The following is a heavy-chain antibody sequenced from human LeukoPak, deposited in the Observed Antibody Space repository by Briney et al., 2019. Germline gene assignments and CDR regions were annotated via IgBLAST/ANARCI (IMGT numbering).Heavy chain of an antibody. J-gene: IGHJ4*02. V-gene: IGHV3-23*01. CDR3: ATYRQIQVPFEF. CDR1: GFTFSDFP. Sequence: GGSLRLSCAASGFTFSDFPMIWVRQAPGKGLEWVSSIFPSSDEIHYADSVKGRFTISRDNSRSTLSLQMDSLRAEDTATYYCATYRQIQVPFEFWGQGTLVTVSS. CDR2: IFPSSDEI. D-gene: IGHD5-18*01.